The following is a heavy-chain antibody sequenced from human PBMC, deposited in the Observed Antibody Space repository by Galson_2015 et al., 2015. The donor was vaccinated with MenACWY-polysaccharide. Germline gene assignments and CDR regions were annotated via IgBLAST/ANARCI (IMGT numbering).Heavy chain of an antibody. J-gene: IGHJ4*02. CDR2: IKSDGSST. V-gene: IGHV3-74*01. CDR3: ARGYSAYD. CDR1: GFTFSTYW. Sequence: SLRLSCAASGFTFSTYWMHWVRQAPGKGLVWVSRIKSDGSSTNYADSVKGRFTFSRDNAKNTLYLQMNSLRAEDTALYYCARGYSAYDWGQGTLVTVSA. D-gene: IGHD5-12*01.